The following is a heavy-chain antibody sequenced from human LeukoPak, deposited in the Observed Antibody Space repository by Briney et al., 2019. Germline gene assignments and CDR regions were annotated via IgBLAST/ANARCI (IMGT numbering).Heavy chain of an antibody. J-gene: IGHJ4*02. D-gene: IGHD6-19*01. CDR1: GYTFTSLD. V-gene: IGHV1-8*01. CDR3: ARGIEAGVDY. CDR2: MNPNSGNT. Sequence: GASVKVSCKASGYTFTSLDINWVRQATGQGLEWMGWMNPNSGNTGYAQKFQGRVTTTRNTSISTAYMELSSLTSEDTAVYYCARGIEAGVDYWGQGTLVTVSS.